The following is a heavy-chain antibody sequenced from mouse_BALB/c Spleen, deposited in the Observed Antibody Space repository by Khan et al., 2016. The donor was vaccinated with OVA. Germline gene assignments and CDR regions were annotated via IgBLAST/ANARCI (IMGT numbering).Heavy chain of an antibody. CDR1: GFTFSTYG. CDR2: INTGGHYT. V-gene: IGHV5-6*01. D-gene: IGHD1-1*02. CDR3: ARLDYYYNSEAFAY. J-gene: IGHJ3*01. Sequence: EVELVESGGDLVKTGGSLKLSCAASGFTFSTYGMSWVRQTPDKRLEWVATINTGGHYTYYIDSVKGRFTISRDNADNVLYLQMTNLRSEDTAMYYCARLDYYYNSEAFAYWGQGTLVTVSA.